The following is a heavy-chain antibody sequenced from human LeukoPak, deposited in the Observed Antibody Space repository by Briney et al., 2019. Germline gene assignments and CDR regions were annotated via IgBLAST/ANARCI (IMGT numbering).Heavy chain of an antibody. V-gene: IGHV4-59*01. D-gene: IGHD2-2*01. CDR3: ARVYQSAEYYFDY. CDR2: IYYTGST. CDR1: GGSFDSYY. J-gene: IGHJ4*02. Sequence: PSETLSLTCTVSGGSFDSYYWSWIRQPPGKGLEWIGYIYYTGSTEYHPSLKSRVTISLDTSKDQFSLKLTSVTAADTAVYYCARVYQSAEYYFDYWGQGNLVSVSS.